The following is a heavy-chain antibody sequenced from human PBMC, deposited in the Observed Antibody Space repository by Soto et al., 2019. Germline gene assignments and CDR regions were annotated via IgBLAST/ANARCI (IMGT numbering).Heavy chain of an antibody. CDR3: AREGSGYNF. Sequence: AASLKVYWKASGGTLSSFGISWVRQAPGQGLEWMGGIIPVFGRPNYAQRFRGRLTITADESTNTCYMELIDLESEDTAVYYCAREGSGYNFWGQGTQVTVSS. V-gene: IGHV1-69*13. J-gene: IGHJ1*01. CDR1: GGTLSSFG. CDR2: IIPVFGRP. D-gene: IGHD5-12*01.